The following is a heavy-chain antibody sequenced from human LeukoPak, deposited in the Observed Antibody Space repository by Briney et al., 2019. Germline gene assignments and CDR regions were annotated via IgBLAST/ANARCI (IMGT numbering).Heavy chain of an antibody. V-gene: IGHV3-53*01. J-gene: IGHJ4*02. CDR2: IYSGGST. D-gene: IGHD6-19*01. CDR1: GFTVSSNY. Sequence: GGSLRLSCVASGFTVSSNYMSWVRQAPGKGLEWVSVIYSGGSTYYVDSVKGRFTISRDNSKNTLYLQMNSLRAEDTAVYYCARDLSSGWYYFDYWGQGTLVTVSS. CDR3: ARDLSSGWYYFDY.